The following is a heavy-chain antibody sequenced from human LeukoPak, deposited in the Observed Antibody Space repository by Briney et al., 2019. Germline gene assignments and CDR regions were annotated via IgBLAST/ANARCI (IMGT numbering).Heavy chain of an antibody. Sequence: GGSLRLSCEASGFTFNNYWMSWVRQAPRKGLEWVANIKQDGSEKSYVDSVEGRFTISRDNAKNSLFLQMDSLRAEDTAVYYCARGYFSSSGRGMDVWGQGTTVTVSS. CDR3: ARGYFSSSGRGMDV. V-gene: IGHV3-7*01. CDR2: IKQDGSEK. CDR1: GFTFNNYW. J-gene: IGHJ6*02. D-gene: IGHD6-13*01.